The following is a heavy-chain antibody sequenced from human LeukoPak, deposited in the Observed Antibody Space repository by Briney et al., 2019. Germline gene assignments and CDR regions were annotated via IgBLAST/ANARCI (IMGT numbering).Heavy chain of an antibody. V-gene: IGHV1-46*01. J-gene: IGHJ4*02. D-gene: IGHD2-21*02. CDR1: GYTFTFYY. CDR2: INPSGGST. Sequence: ASVTLSCTSSGYTFTFYYMHWMRHAPGQGLEWMGIINPSGGSTSYTQKFQGRVTMTRDTSTSTVYMELSRLRSEDTAVYYCARGPMGGGDHLDYWGQGTLVTVSS. CDR3: ARGPMGGGDHLDY.